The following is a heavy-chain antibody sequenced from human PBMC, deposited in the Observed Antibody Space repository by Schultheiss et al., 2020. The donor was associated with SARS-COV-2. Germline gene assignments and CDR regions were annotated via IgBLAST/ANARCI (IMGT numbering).Heavy chain of an antibody. CDR2: ISYDGSNK. D-gene: IGHD2-2*01. CDR3: ARARSVVGPFDY. V-gene: IGHV3-30*04. J-gene: IGHJ4*02. CDR1: GFTFSSYA. Sequence: GSLRLSCAASGFTFSSYAMHWVRQALGKGLEWVAVISYDGSNKYYADSVKGRFTISRDNSKNTLYLQMNSLRAEDTAVYYCARARSVVGPFDYWGQGTLVTVSS.